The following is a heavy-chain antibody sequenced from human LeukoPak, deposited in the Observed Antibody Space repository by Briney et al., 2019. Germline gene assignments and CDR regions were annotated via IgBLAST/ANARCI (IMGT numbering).Heavy chain of an antibody. V-gene: IGHV1-69*04. Sequence: SVKVSCKASGGTFSSYAISWVRQAPGQGLEWMGRIIPILGIANYAQKFQGRVTITADKSTSTAYMELSSLRPEDTAVYYCARDFRGTTVTTPFDYWGQGTLVTVSS. J-gene: IGHJ4*02. CDR2: IIPILGIA. D-gene: IGHD4-17*01. CDR1: GGTFSSYA. CDR3: ARDFRGTTVTTPFDY.